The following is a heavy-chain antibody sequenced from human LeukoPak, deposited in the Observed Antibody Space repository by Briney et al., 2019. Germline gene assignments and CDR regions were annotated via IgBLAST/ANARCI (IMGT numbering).Heavy chain of an antibody. D-gene: IGHD3-22*01. Sequence: SETLSLTCTVSGGSISSGGYYWNWIRQHPGKGLEWIGYIYYSGSTYYNPSLRGRVTISVDTSKNQFSLKLSSVTAADTAVFYCARDYCDGSGYHYFDYWGQGTLVTVSS. V-gene: IGHV4-31*03. CDR2: IYYSGST. J-gene: IGHJ4*02. CDR1: GGSISSGGYY. CDR3: ARDYCDGSGYHYFDY.